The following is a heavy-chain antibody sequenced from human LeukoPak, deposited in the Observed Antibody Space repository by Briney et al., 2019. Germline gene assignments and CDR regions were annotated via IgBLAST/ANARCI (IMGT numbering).Heavy chain of an antibody. CDR3: ASRIDYGGNPTLAFDP. CDR1: GYTFTSYD. Sequence: ASVKVSCKASGYTFTSYDINWVRQATGQGPEWMGWMNPNSGNTGYAQKFQGRVAMTRNTSISTAYMELSSLRSEDTAVYYCASRIDYGGNPTLAFDPWGQGTLVTVSS. J-gene: IGHJ5*02. D-gene: IGHD4-23*01. V-gene: IGHV1-8*01. CDR2: MNPNSGNT.